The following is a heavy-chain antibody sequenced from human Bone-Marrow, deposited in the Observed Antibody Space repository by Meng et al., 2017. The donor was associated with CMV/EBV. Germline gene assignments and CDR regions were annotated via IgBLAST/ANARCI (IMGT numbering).Heavy chain of an antibody. D-gene: IGHD3-3*01. CDR1: GFTFSDYN. J-gene: IGHJ3*02. CDR2: ISSSSSYI. V-gene: IGHV3-21*01. CDR3: AKYNDFWSGYYTDAFDI. Sequence: GESLKISCAASGFTFSDYNMNWVRQAPGKGLEWVSTISSSSSYIYYADSVKGRFTISRDNAKNSLYLQMNSLRAEDTAVYYCAKYNDFWSGYYTDAFDIWGQGTMVTVSS.